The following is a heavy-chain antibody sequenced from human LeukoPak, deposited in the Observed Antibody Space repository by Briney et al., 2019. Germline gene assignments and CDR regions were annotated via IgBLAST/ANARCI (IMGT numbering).Heavy chain of an antibody. J-gene: IGHJ6*03. V-gene: IGHV4-39*01. Sequence: SETLSLTCTVSGGSISTSNYYWGWIRQPPGKGLEWFGTIYYSGTTYYNPSLESRVTISEDTSKNQFSLMLRSVTAADTAVYFCERQASDYFYYYMDVWGKGTTVTVSS. CDR3: ERQASDYFYYYMDV. CDR2: IYYSGTT. CDR1: GGSISTSNYY.